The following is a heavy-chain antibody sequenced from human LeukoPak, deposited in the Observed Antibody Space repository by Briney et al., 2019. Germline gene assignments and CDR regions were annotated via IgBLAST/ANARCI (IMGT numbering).Heavy chain of an antibody. V-gene: IGHV6-1*01. Sequence: SQTLSLTCAISGDSVSSDSAAWNWLRQSPSRGLEWLGRTYYRSKWYNDYAVSVKSRITINPDTSKNQFSLQLNSVTPEDTAVYYCARDGVWYSSGWSWKRPFDYWGQGTLVTVSS. CDR2: TYYRSKWYN. D-gene: IGHD6-19*01. J-gene: IGHJ4*02. CDR3: ARDGVWYSSGWSWKRPFDY. CDR1: GDSVSSDSAA.